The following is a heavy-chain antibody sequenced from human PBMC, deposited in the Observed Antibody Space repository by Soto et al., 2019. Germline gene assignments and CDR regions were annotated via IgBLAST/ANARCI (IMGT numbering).Heavy chain of an antibody. V-gene: IGHV3-21*05. Sequence: GSLRLSCAASGFTFSSYSMNWVRQAPGKGLEWVSYISSTTNYIYYGDSMKGRFTISRDNAKNSLYLEMNSLRAEDTAVYYCARESEDLTSNFDYWGQGTLVTVSS. CDR3: ARESEDLTSNFDY. CDR1: GFTFSSYS. J-gene: IGHJ4*02. CDR2: ISSTTNYI.